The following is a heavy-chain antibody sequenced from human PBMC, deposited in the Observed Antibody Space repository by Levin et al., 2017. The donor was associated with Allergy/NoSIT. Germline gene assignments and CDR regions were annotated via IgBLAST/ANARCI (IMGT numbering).Heavy chain of an antibody. J-gene: IGHJ3*02. D-gene: IGHD6-19*01. CDR2: IIPIFGTA. Sequence: SVKVSCKASGGTFSSYAISWVRQAPGQGLEWMGGIIPIFGTANYAQKFQGRVTITADESTSTAYMELSSLRSEDTAVYYCARVTYSSGWIGSHAFDIWGQGTMVTVSS. CDR3: ARVTYSSGWIGSHAFDI. V-gene: IGHV1-69*13. CDR1: GGTFSSYA.